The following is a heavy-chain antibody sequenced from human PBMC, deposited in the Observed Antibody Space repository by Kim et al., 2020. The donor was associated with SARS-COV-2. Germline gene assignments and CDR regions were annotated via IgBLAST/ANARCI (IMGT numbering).Heavy chain of an antibody. Sequence: GGSLRLSCAASGFIFNKYWMNWVRQAPGKGPEWVANIKQDGSEQYYVDSVKGRFTISRHNAKSSLFLEMNSLRAEDTAVYYCASVSVTGTFDIWGQGTTVTFSS. V-gene: IGHV3-7*01. D-gene: IGHD4-17*01. CDR2: IKQDGSEQ. CDR3: ASVSVTGTFDI. CDR1: GFIFNKYW. J-gene: IGHJ3*02.